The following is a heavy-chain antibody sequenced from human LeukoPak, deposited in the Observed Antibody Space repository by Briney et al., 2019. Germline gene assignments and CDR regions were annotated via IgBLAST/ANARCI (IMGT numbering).Heavy chain of an antibody. CDR3: ARVAQDYYGSGSYIDY. J-gene: IGHJ4*02. CDR1: GGTIDTSSHF. D-gene: IGHD3-10*01. V-gene: IGHV4-39*07. Sequence: PSETLSLTCSVSGGTIDTSSHFWGWIRQSPGKGLEWIGSIYYSGSTYYNPSLKSRVTISVDTSKNQFSLKLSSVTAADTAVYYCARVAQDYYGSGSYIDYWAREPWSPSPQ. CDR2: IYYSGST.